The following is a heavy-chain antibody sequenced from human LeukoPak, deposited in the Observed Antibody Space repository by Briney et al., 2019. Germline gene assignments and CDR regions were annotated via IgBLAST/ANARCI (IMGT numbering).Heavy chain of an antibody. D-gene: IGHD6-6*01. CDR2: ISGSGNTI. J-gene: IGHJ6*02. V-gene: IGHV3-48*03. CDR3: AREPRGAALSYGMDV. Sequence: GGSLRLSCAASGFTFSSYEMNWVRQAPGKGLEWVSYISGSGNTIFYADSVRGRFTISRDNAKNSLYLQMNSLRAEDTAVYYCAREPRGAALSYGMDVWGQGTTVTVSS. CDR1: GFTFSSYE.